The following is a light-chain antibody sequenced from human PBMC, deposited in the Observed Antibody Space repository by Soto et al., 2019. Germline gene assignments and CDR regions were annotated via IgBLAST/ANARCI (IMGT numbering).Light chain of an antibody. J-gene: IGKJ4*01. CDR3: LQSFTTPLT. V-gene: IGKV1-39*01. Sequence: DIQMTQSPSSLSASVGDRVTITCRASQSISRYLNWYQQKPGRPPTLLIFETSTLQSGVPSRFSGRGVGSDFTLTISSLQPEDFAVYYCLQSFTTPLTFGGGTTVE. CDR1: QSISRY. CDR2: ETS.